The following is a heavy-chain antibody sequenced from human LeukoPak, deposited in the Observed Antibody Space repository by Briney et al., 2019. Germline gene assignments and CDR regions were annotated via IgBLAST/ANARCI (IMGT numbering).Heavy chain of an antibody. CDR3: ARGSSSSSSYYYYYYMDV. CDR2: IIPIFGTA. Sequence: GASVKVSCKASGGTFSSYAISWVRQAPGQELEWMGGIIPIFGTANYAQKFQGRVTITTDESTSTAYMELSSLRSEDTAVYYCARGSSSSSSYYYYYYMDVWGKGTTVTVSS. D-gene: IGHD6-6*01. V-gene: IGHV1-69*05. CDR1: GGTFSSYA. J-gene: IGHJ6*03.